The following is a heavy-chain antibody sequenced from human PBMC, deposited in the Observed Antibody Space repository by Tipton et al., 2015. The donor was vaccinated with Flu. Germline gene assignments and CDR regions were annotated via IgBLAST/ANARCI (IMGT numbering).Heavy chain of an antibody. V-gene: IGHV4-39*07. CDR2: IFHSGNT. J-gene: IGHJ5*02. CDR3: ARRDYSDYVSEPKNWFDP. Sequence: TLSLTCGVSGDSIRSSNYYWGWIRQPPGKGLEWIGNIFHSGNTYHNPSLRSRVTISIETSKNHFSLKLSSVTAADTAVYYCARRDYSDYVSEPKNWFDPWGERTLVTVSS. D-gene: IGHD4-11*01. CDR1: GDSIRSSNYY.